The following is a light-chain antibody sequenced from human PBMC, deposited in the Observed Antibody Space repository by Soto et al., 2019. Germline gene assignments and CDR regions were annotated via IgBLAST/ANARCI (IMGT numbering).Light chain of an antibody. Sequence: QSVLTQPPSASGTPGQRVSISCSGSSSNIGSNYVYWYQQVPGTAPRLLMYRASQRPSGVPDRFSGSKSGTSASLAISGLRSEDEADYYCAASDDILKGLVFGGGTKLTVL. CDR2: RAS. J-gene: IGLJ2*01. V-gene: IGLV1-47*01. CDR3: AASDDILKGLV. CDR1: SSNIGSNY.